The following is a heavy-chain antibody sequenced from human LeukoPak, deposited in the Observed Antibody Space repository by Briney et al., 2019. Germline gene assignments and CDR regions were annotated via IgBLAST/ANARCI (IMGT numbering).Heavy chain of an antibody. CDR2: IHYSGST. CDR1: GGSFSGYY. D-gene: IGHD6-25*01. CDR3: ACSGFFWLGNWFDP. J-gene: IGHJ5*02. Sequence: SETLSLTCAVYGGSFSGYYWSWIRQPPGKGLEWIGYIHYSGSTNYNPSLKSRVTISVDTSKNQFSLKLSSVTAADTAVYYCACSGFFWLGNWFDPWGQGTLVTVSS. V-gene: IGHV4-59*01.